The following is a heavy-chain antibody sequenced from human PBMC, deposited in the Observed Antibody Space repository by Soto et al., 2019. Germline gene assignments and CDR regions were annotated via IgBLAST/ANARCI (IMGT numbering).Heavy chain of an antibody. V-gene: IGHV3-48*03. Sequence: GGSLRLSCEVSGFIFSEYEFNWVRQAPGKGLEWVSYIGKNGRDIYDADSVKGRFTISRDDDKSTLYLEMNSLRAEDTAFYYCARAQGHMYYAMDPWGQGTMVTVSS. CDR3: ARAQGHMYYAMDP. J-gene: IGHJ6*02. D-gene: IGHD2-8*01. CDR2: IGKNGRDI. CDR1: GFIFSEYE.